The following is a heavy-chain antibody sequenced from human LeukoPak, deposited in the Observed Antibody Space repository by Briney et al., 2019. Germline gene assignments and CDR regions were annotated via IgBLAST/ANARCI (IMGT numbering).Heavy chain of an antibody. D-gene: IGHD1-1*01. CDR1: GFTFSSYS. Sequence: GGSLRLSCAASGFTFSSYSMNWDRQAPGKGLEWVSSISSSSSYIYYADSVKGRFTNSRDNAKNSLYLQMNSLRAEDTAVYYCARMETGTMGAFDIWGQGTMVTVSS. V-gene: IGHV3-21*01. CDR3: ARMETGTMGAFDI. CDR2: ISSSSSYI. J-gene: IGHJ3*02.